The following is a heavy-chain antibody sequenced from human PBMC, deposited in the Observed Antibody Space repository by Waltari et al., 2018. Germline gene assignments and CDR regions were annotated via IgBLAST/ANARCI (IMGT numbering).Heavy chain of an antibody. CDR1: GGSISSYY. Sequence: QVQLQESGPGLVKPSETLSLTCTVSGGSISSYYWSWIRQPPGKGLEWIGYIYYSGRTNYNPSLSSRCTISVDTAKNYFSLKLSSVTAADTAVYYCAREAPLGATTVGGWFDPWGQGTLVTVSS. D-gene: IGHD1-26*01. J-gene: IGHJ5*02. CDR3: AREAPLGATTVGGWFDP. V-gene: IGHV4-59*01. CDR2: IYYSGRT.